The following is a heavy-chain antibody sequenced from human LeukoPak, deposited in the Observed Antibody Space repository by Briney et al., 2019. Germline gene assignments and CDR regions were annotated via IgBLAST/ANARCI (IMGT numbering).Heavy chain of an antibody. J-gene: IGHJ4*02. V-gene: IGHV3-9*01. Sequence: GRSLRLSCAASGFTFDDYAMHWVRQAPGKGLEWVSGISWNSGSIGYADSVKGRFTISRDNAKNSLYLQMNSLRAEDTALYYCAKDESGSSWYFDYWGQGTLVTVSS. CDR3: AKDESGSSWYFDY. D-gene: IGHD6-13*01. CDR1: GFTFDDYA. CDR2: ISWNSGSI.